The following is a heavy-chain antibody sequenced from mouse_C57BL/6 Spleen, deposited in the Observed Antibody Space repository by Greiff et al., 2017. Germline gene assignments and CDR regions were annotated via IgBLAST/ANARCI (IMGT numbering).Heavy chain of an antibody. CDR2: INPGSGGT. Sequence: QVQLKESGAELVRPGTSVKVSCKASGYAFTNYLIEWVKQRPGQGLEWIGVINPGSGGTNYNEKFKGKATLTADKSSSTAYMQLSSLTSEDSAVYFCARRGSNPAWFAYWGQGTLVTVSA. V-gene: IGHV1-54*01. CDR3: ARRGSNPAWFAY. J-gene: IGHJ3*01. CDR1: GYAFTNYL. D-gene: IGHD2-5*01.